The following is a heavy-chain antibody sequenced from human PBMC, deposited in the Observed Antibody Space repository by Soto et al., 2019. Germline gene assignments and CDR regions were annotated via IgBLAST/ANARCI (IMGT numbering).Heavy chain of an antibody. V-gene: IGHV3-23*01. Sequence: GGSQILSCAASGFTFRNYSVSWVRQGPGKGLEWVSAISGNDGSTYYADSVKGRFTISRDNSKNTLYLQMNSLRAEDTAVYYCAKDQGSSWYEIDYWGQGTLVTVSS. CDR1: GFTFRNYS. CDR2: ISGNDGST. D-gene: IGHD6-13*01. CDR3: AKDQGSSWYEIDY. J-gene: IGHJ4*02.